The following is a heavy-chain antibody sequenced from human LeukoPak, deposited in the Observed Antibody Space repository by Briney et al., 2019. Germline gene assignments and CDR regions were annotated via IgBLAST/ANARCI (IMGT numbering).Heavy chain of an antibody. V-gene: IGHV4-59*01. D-gene: IGHD2-15*01. J-gene: IGHJ5*02. Sequence: SETLSLTCAVYGGSLSGYYWSWIRQPPGKGLEWIGYIYDIGSTTYNPSLKSRVTISADASKNQFSLKLSSVTAADTAVYYCARVMDCSGGSCYENWFDPWGQGTLVTVSS. CDR3: ARVMDCSGGSCYENWFDP. CDR2: IYDIGST. CDR1: GGSLSGYY.